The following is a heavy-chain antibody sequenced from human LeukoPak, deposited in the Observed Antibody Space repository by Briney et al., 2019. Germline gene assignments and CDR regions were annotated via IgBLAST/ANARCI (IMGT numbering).Heavy chain of an antibody. CDR2: ISYDGSNK. J-gene: IGHJ3*01. CDR1: GFTFSSYA. D-gene: IGHD6-19*01. Sequence: GGSLRLSCAASGFTFSSYAMHWVRQAPGKGLEWVAVISYDGSNKYYADSVKGRFTISRDNSKNTLYLQMNSLRAEDTAVYYCATSPWYSSGPSFWGQGRMVTVSS. CDR3: ATSPWYSSGPSF. V-gene: IGHV3-30*04.